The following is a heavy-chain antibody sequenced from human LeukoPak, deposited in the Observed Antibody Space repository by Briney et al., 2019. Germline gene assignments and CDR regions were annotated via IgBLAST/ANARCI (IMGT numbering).Heavy chain of an antibody. J-gene: IGHJ6*03. CDR2: IIPIFGTA. Sequence: SVKVSCKASGGTFSSYAISWVRQAPGQGLEWMGGIIPIFGTANYAQKFQGRVTITTDESTSTAYMELSSLRSEDTAVYYCARGVSITIFGVVITGHMDVWGKGTTVTVSS. CDR3: ARGVSITIFGVVITGHMDV. D-gene: IGHD3-3*01. CDR1: GGTFSSYA. V-gene: IGHV1-69*05.